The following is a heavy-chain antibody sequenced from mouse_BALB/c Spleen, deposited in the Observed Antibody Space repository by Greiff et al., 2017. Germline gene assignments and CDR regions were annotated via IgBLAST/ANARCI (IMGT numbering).Heavy chain of an antibody. CDR1: GFSLTSYG. J-gene: IGHJ4*01. Sequence: VQLQQSGPGLVAPSQSLSITCTVSGFSLTSYGVHWVRQPPGKGLEWLGVIWAGGSTNYNSALMSRLSISKDNSKSQVFLKMNSLQTDDTAMYYCARAYYDYDVGSYYAMDYWGQGTSVTVSS. D-gene: IGHD2-4*01. CDR2: IWAGGST. CDR3: ARAYYDYDVGSYYAMDY. V-gene: IGHV2-9*02.